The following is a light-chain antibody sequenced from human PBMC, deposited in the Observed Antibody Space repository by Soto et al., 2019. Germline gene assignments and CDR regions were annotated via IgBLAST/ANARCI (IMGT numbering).Light chain of an antibody. CDR3: QQYNKWPPIT. J-gene: IGKJ5*01. V-gene: IGKV3-15*01. Sequence: EIVMTQSPATLAVSPGERATLSCKASQSVSSTLAWYQQRPGQAPRLLIYGASTRATGIPARFSGSGSGTEFTLTINSLQSEDFAVYYCQQYNKWPPITFGQGTRLEIK. CDR1: QSVSST. CDR2: GAS.